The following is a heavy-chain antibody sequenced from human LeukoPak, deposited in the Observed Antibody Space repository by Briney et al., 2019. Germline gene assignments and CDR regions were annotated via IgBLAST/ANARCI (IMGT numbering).Heavy chain of an antibody. D-gene: IGHD3-22*01. Sequence: SETLSLTCTVSGGSISSSSYYWSWIRQPAGKGLEWIGSIYYSGSTYYNPSLKSRVTISVDTSKNQFSLKLSSVTAADTAVYYCARDRIITMIVVVKSYFDYWGQGTLVTVSS. J-gene: IGHJ4*02. V-gene: IGHV4-39*07. CDR2: IYYSGST. CDR3: ARDRIITMIVVVKSYFDY. CDR1: GGSISSSSYY.